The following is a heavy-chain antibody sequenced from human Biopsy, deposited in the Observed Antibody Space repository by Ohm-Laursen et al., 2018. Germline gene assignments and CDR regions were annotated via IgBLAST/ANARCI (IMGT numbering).Heavy chain of an antibody. CDR2: TYYRSKWST. Sequence: QTLSLTCAFSGDSVSSNIAAWNWVRQSPSRGLEWLGRTYYRSKWSTDYAVSVKSRITINSDTSKNQFSLQLDSVTPEDTAVYYCARTQSATGKNSFDYWGQGTLVTVSS. J-gene: IGHJ4*02. D-gene: IGHD6-13*01. V-gene: IGHV6-1*01. CDR1: GDSVSSNIAA. CDR3: ARTQSATGKNSFDY.